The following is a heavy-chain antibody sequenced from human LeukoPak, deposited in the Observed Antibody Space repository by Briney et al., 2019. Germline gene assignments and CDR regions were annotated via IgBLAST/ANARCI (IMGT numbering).Heavy chain of an antibody. CDR1: GFTFSSYA. J-gene: IGHJ3*02. D-gene: IGHD3-22*01. CDR3: AKNSASRITMIVVVIGAFDI. CDR2: ISGSGGST. Sequence: PGGSLRLSCAASGFTFSSYAMSWVRQAPGKGLEWVSAISGSGGSTYYADSVKGRFTISRDNSKNTLYLQMNSLRAEDTAVYYCAKNSASRITMIVVVIGAFDIWGQGTMVTVSS. V-gene: IGHV3-23*01.